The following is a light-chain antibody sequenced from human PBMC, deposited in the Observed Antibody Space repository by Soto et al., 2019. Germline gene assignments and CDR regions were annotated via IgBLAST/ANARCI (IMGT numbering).Light chain of an antibody. V-gene: IGKV3-15*01. Sequence: EIVLTQSPATLSASPGGRVTLSCRASQSVTYNLAWYQQRPGKAPSLLVYRASTRATGIPPRFSGRGSGTDFTLTISSLEPEDFELYYCQQYVASPYTFGQGTKVDIK. CDR2: RAS. J-gene: IGKJ2*01. CDR1: QSVTYN. CDR3: QQYVASPYT.